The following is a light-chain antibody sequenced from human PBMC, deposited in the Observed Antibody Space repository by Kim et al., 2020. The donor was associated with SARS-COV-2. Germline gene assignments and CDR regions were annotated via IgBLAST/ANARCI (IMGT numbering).Light chain of an antibody. CDR2: GAS. Sequence: PGEGASPSCSASQSVSSGYLAWYQQKPGQSPRLLIYGASSRATGIPDRFSGSGSGTDFTLTISRLEPEDSAVYYCQQYSSSPITFGQGTRLEIK. J-gene: IGKJ5*01. V-gene: IGKV3-20*01. CDR3: QQYSSSPIT. CDR1: QSVSSGY.